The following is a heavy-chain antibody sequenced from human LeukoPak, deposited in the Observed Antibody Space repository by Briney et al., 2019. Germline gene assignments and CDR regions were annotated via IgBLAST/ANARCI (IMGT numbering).Heavy chain of an antibody. Sequence: PSETLSLTCTVSGGSISSRSHYWGWIRQPPGKGLEWIANIYSSGSTYQNPSLKSRVTISVDTSKTHFSLKLSSLTAADTAVYYCGSQFYDSSGYYFQHWGQGTLVTVSS. CDR3: GSQFYDSSGYYFQH. CDR2: IYSSGST. J-gene: IGHJ1*01. V-gene: IGHV4-39*02. D-gene: IGHD3-22*01. CDR1: GGSISSRSHY.